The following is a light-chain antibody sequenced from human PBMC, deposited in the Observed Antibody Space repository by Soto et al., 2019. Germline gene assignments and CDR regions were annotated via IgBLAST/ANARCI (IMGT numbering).Light chain of an antibody. CDR3: QQYYSYPVT. V-gene: IGKV1-8*01. CDR2: AAS. Sequence: AIRMTQSPSSLSASTGDRVTITCRASQGISSYLAWYQQKPGKAPKLLIYAASTLQSGVPSRFSGSGSGTDFTLTISCLQSEDFATYYCQQYYSYPVTFGQGTKWIS. CDR1: QGISSY. J-gene: IGKJ1*01.